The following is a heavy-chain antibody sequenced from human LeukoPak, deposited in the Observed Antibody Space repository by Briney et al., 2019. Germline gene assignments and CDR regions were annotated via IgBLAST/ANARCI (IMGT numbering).Heavy chain of an antibody. V-gene: IGHV1-18*01. CDR1: GYTFTSYG. D-gene: IGHD3-3*01. Sequence: GALVKVSCKASGYTFTSYGISWVRQAPGQGLEWMGWISAYNGNTNYAQKLQGRVTMTTDTSTSTAYMELRSLRSDDTAVYYCARDLVPPFGVVIRRGPYFDYWGQGTLVTVSS. CDR3: ARDLVPPFGVVIRRGPYFDY. CDR2: ISAYNGNT. J-gene: IGHJ4*02.